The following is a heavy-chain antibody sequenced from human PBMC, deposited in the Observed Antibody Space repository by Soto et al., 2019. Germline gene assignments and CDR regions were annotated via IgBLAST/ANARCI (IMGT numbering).Heavy chain of an antibody. CDR1: GGSVSSYY. CDR3: ARVNLGGITTSGMDY. V-gene: IGHV4-59*02. CDR2: IYYSGSA. J-gene: IGHJ4*02. D-gene: IGHD6-13*01. Sequence: ETLSLTCSVSGGSVSSYYWSWVRQPPGKGLEWIGYIYYSGSANYNPSLKSRVTTSIDTSKNQLSLKLSSVTAADTAMYYCARVNLGGITTSGMDYWGRGTLVTVYS.